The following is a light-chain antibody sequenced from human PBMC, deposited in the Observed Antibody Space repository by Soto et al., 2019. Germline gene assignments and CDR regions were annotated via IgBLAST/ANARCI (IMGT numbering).Light chain of an antibody. Sequence: AIRMTQSPSSLSASTGDRVTITCRASQGIGGLAWYQVKPGKAPKLLMFAASTLQRGVPSRFSGSGSGTDFTLTISYLQSEDCATYYCQQYYAYPRTFGQGTKVDIK. J-gene: IGKJ1*01. V-gene: IGKV1-8*01. CDR1: QGIGG. CDR3: QQYYAYPRT. CDR2: AAS.